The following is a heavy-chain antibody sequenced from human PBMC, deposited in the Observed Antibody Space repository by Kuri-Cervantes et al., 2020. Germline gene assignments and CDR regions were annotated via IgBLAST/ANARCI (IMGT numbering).Heavy chain of an antibody. CDR2: INHSGST. J-gene: IGHJ3*02. V-gene: IGHV4-39*07. CDR3: ARSKGIAARRTRGDAFDI. Sequence: GSLRLSCTVSGGSISSGGYYWSWIRQPPGKGLEWIGEINHSGSTNYNPSLKSRVTISVDTSKNQFSLKLSSVTAADTAVYYCARSKGIAARRTRGDAFDIWGQGTMVTVSS. CDR1: GGSISSGGYY. D-gene: IGHD6-6*01.